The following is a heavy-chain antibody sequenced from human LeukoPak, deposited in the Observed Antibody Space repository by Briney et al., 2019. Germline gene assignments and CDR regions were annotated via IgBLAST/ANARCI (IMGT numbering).Heavy chain of an antibody. CDR3: ARSTYMVRGVKYYYYYYMDV. J-gene: IGHJ6*03. V-gene: IGHV3-21*01. CDR2: ISSSSTYI. Sequence: PGGSLRLSCAASGFTFNSYNMNWVRQAPGKGLEWVSSISSSSTYIYYADSVKGRFTISRDNAKNSPYLQMNSLRAEDTAVYYCARSTYMVRGVKYYYYYYMDVWGKGTTVTISS. CDR1: GFTFNSYN. D-gene: IGHD3-10*01.